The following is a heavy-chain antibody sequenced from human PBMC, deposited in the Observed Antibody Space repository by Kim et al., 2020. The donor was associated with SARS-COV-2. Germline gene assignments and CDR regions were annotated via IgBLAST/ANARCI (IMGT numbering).Heavy chain of an antibody. D-gene: IGHD2-21*01. CDR1: GFAFSDYW. Sequence: GGSLRLSCTASGFAFSDYWMDWVRQVPGKGLVWVSHVDGPGTSTSYADSVKGRFTIFRDNAKNTLYLQMNSLRAEDTAVYYCVRDYNFHMVAKINHGAFDVWGQGARVTVS. V-gene: IGHV3-74*01. J-gene: IGHJ3*01. CDR3: VRDYNFHMVAKINHGAFDV. CDR2: VDGPGTST.